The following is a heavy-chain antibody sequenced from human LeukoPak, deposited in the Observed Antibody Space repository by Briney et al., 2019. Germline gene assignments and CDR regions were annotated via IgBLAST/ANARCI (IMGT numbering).Heavy chain of an antibody. J-gene: IGHJ1*01. V-gene: IGHV4-34*01. CDR2: IYYSGST. Sequence: PSETLSLTCAVYGGSFSGYYWSWIRQPPGKGLEWIGSIYYSGSTYYNPSLKSRVTISVDTSKNQFSLKLSSVTAADTAVYYCARAQDYSDLKACFQHWGQDTLVTFYS. D-gene: IGHD3-10*01. CDR1: GGSFSGYY. CDR3: ARAQDYSDLKACFQH.